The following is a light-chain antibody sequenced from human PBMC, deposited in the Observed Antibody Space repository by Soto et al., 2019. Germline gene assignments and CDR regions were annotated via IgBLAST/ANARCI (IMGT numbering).Light chain of an antibody. J-gene: IGKJ1*01. Sequence: DIQMTQSPSSLSASIGDRVTITCRASQGISHYLAWYQQKPGKVPRLLIFGASTLRSGVTSRFSGSGSGTDFTLTISSLQPEDVATYYCQKDNIAPWMFGQGTKVEIK. V-gene: IGKV1-27*01. CDR3: QKDNIAPWM. CDR2: GAS. CDR1: QGISHY.